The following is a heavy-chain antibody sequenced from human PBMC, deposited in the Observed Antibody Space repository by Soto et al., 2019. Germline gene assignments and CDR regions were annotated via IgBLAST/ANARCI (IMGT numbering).Heavy chain of an antibody. CDR3: ARGTYSSSSYFDF. CDR2: INPNSGGT. CDR1: GYTFTGYY. D-gene: IGHD6-6*01. J-gene: IGHJ4*02. V-gene: IGHV1-2*02. Sequence: GASVKGSCKASGYTFTGYYIHWVRQAPGQGLEWMGWINPNSGGTDYAQRFQGRVTMTRDTSIRAAYMELSRLRSDDTAVYYCARGTYSSSSYFDFWGQGTLVTVS.